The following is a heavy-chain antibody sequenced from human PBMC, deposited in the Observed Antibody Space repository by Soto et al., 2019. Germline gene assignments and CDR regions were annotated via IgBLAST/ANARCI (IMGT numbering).Heavy chain of an antibody. CDR2: ISPSGFST. J-gene: IGHJ6*02. CDR3: ARDRDAAMASYYYYGMDV. D-gene: IGHD5-18*01. V-gene: IGHV1-46*01. Sequence: GASVKVSCKAYGYTFTSYYVHWVRQAPGQGLEWMGLISPSGFSTTYAQRFQGRVTMPRDTSTTTVYMELSSLTSGDTAVYYCARDRDAAMASYYYYGMDVWGQGTTVTVSS. CDR1: GYTFTSYY.